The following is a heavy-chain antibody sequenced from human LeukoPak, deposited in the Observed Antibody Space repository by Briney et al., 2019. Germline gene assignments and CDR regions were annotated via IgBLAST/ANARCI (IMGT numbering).Heavy chain of an antibody. CDR2: ISSSSSYI. J-gene: IGHJ4*02. CDR1: GFTVRSYS. Sequence: GVSLRLFCAASGFTVRSYSMNWVRQAPGKGLEWVSSISSSSSYIYYADSVKGRFTISRDNAKNSLYLQMNSLRAEDTAVYYCARDLEVVAAVLDYWGQGTLVTVSS. CDR3: ARDLEVVAAVLDY. V-gene: IGHV3-21*01. D-gene: IGHD2-15*01.